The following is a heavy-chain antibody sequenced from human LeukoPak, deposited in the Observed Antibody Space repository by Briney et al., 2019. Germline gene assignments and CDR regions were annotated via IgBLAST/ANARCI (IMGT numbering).Heavy chain of an antibody. CDR2: MWSDAINK. J-gene: IGHJ4*02. D-gene: IGHD5-18*01. CDR1: GFTLSNYG. Sequence: PGGSLRLSCAASGFTLSNYGMHWVRQAPGKGLEWVTLMWSDAINKYYADSVKGRFTISRDNSKNTLYLQMNSLRAEDTALYYCARGLGGGYSYVDYWGQGTLVTVSS. V-gene: IGHV3-33*01. CDR3: ARGLGGGYSYVDY.